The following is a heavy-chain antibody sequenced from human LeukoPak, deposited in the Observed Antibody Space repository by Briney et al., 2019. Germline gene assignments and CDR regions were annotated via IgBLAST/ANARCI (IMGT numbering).Heavy chain of an antibody. CDR3: ARVTTAYYYYYMDV. V-gene: IGHV4-39*07. CDR2: IYYSGST. Sequence: SETLSLTCTVSGGSISSSSYYWGWIRQPPGKGLEWIGSIYYSGSTYYNPSLKSRVTISVDTSKNQFSLKLSSVTAADTAVYYCARVTTAYYYYYMDVWGKGTTVTVSS. D-gene: IGHD3-22*01. J-gene: IGHJ6*03. CDR1: GGSISSSSYY.